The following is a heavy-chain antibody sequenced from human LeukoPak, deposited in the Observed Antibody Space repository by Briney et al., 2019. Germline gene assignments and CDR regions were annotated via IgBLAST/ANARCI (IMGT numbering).Heavy chain of an antibody. D-gene: IGHD3-22*01. Sequence: ASVKVSCKASGYTFTSYGISWERQAPGQGLEWMGWISAYNGNTNYAQKLQGRVTMTTDTSTSTAYMELRSLRSDDTAVYYCARDLLEHYYDSSGYSGLDYWGQGTLVTVSS. CDR2: ISAYNGNT. J-gene: IGHJ4*02. CDR1: GYTFTSYG. CDR3: ARDLLEHYYDSSGYSGLDY. V-gene: IGHV1-18*01.